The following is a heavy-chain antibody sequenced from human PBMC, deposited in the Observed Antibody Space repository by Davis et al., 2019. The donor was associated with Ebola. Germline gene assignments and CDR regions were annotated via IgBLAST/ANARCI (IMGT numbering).Heavy chain of an antibody. CDR3: ARDLGGDLRYCSSTSCYMGYYGMDV. CDR2: IIPIFGTA. J-gene: IGHJ6*02. CDR1: GGTFSSYA. Sequence: SVKVSCKASGGTFSSYAISWVRQAPGQGLEWMGGIIPIFGTANYAQKFQGRVTITADESTSTAYMELSSLRSEDTAVYYCARDLGGDLRYCSSTSCYMGYYGMDVWGQGTTVTVSS. V-gene: IGHV1-69*13. D-gene: IGHD2-2*02.